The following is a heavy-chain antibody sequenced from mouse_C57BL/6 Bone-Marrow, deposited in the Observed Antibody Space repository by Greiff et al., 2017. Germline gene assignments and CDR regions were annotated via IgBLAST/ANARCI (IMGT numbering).Heavy chain of an antibody. CDR2: IDPEYGET. D-gene: IGHD1-1*01. Sequence: VQLQQSGAELVKPGASVKLSCTASGYNIKDYYMHWVKQRPEHGLEWIGRIDPEYGETKYAPKFKCKATITADTSSNTAYLQLSSLTSDDTAVYYCSSFNYYCIRRIYYWGQGTSVTVSS. CDR1: GYNIKDYY. V-gene: IGHV14-2*01. CDR3: SSFNYYCIRRIYY. J-gene: IGHJ4*01.